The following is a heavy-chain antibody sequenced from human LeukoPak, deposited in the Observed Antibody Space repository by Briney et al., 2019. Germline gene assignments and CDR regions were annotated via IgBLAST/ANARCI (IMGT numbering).Heavy chain of an antibody. J-gene: IGHJ4*02. CDR3: ASGVGNQFYNDRIDY. Sequence: GGSLRLSCVASGFTFTDHPMNWVRQAPGKGLEWISYIGGDGIAFYADSVKGRFTASKDDARKSMYLQMNSLRAEDTAVYYCASGVGNQFYNDRIDYWGQGTLVTVSS. CDR2: IGGDGIA. CDR1: GFTFTDHP. V-gene: IGHV3-69-1*01. D-gene: IGHD3-22*01.